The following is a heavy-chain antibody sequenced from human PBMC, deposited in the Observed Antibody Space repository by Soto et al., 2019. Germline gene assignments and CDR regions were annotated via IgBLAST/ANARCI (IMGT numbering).Heavy chain of an antibody. V-gene: IGHV3-9*01. J-gene: IGHJ3*02. CDR3: AKAKGTTVTTTDAFDI. CDR2: ISWNSGSI. Sequence: GGSLRLSCAASGFTFDAYAMHWVRQAPGKGLEWVSGISWNSGSIGYADSVKGRFTIPRDNAKNSLYLQMNSLRAEDTALYYCAKAKGTTVTTTDAFDIWGQGTMVTVSS. CDR1: GFTFDAYA. D-gene: IGHD4-17*01.